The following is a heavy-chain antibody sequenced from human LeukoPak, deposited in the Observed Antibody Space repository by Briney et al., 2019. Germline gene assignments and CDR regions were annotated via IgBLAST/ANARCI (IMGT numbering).Heavy chain of an antibody. CDR3: ARGGSFWSGYYYYFDY. CDR2: INAGNGNT. CDR1: GYTFTSYA. D-gene: IGHD3-3*01. Sequence: ASVKVSCKASGYTFTSYAMHWVRQAPGQRLEWMGWINAGNGNTKYSQEFQGRVTITRDTSASTAYMELSSLRSEDVAVYYCARGGSFWSGYYYYFDYWGQGTLVTVSS. V-gene: IGHV1-3*03. J-gene: IGHJ4*02.